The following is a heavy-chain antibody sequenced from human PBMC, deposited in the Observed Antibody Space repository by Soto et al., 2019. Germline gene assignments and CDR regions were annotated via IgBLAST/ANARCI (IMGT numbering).Heavy chain of an antibody. Sequence: SVKVSCKASGGTFSTNTISWVGQAPGQGLEWMGGIMPIFGSANYAQKFQGRVTITADEYTRTVYMELSRLRSEDTAVYYCARQFDSDTSGYYYAYWGQGTLVTVSS. CDR3: ARQFDSDTSGYYYAY. CDR2: IMPIFGSA. D-gene: IGHD3-22*01. V-gene: IGHV1-69*13. J-gene: IGHJ4*02. CDR1: GGTFSTNT.